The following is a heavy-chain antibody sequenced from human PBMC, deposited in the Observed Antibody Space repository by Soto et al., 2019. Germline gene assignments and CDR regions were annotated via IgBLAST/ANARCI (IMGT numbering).Heavy chain of an antibody. V-gene: IGHV3-33*03. Sequence: GGSLRLSCAASGFDFSDHGMHWVRQAPGEGLEWVTVISYDGTAKYYKESVKGRFTTSRDDSKKTLYLQIDSLRVEDTAVYYCAKDEGRFLRNYFNYGIDVWGLGTTVTVSS. CDR1: GFDFSDHG. D-gene: IGHD3-3*01. J-gene: IGHJ6*02. CDR2: ISYDGTAK. CDR3: AKDEGRFLRNYFNYGIDV.